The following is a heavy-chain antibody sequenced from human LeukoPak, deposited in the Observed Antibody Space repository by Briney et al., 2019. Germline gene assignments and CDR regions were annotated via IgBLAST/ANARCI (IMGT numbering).Heavy chain of an antibody. Sequence: SETLSLTCTVSGGSISSYYWSWIRQPAGKGLEWIGRIYTSGSTNYNPSLKSRVTISVDTSKNQFSLKLSSVTAADTAVYYCARGPRGMRYYDSSGYYPYYFDYWGQGTLVTVSS. J-gene: IGHJ4*02. D-gene: IGHD3-22*01. CDR3: ARGPRGMRYYDSSGYYPYYFDY. CDR2: IYTSGST. CDR1: GGSISSYY. V-gene: IGHV4-4*07.